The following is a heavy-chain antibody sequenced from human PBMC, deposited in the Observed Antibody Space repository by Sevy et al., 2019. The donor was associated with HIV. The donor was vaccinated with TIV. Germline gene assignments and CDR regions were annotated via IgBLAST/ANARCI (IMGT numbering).Heavy chain of an antibody. CDR2: IYPGDSDT. D-gene: IGHD6-19*01. CDR3: ARHFLAVAGTPTIDY. J-gene: IGHJ4*02. CDR1: GYSFTSYW. Sequence: GESLKISCKGSGYSFTSYWIGWVRQMPGKGLEWMGIIYPGDSDTRYSPSFQGQVTISADKSISTAYLQWSSLKASDTAMYYCARHFLAVAGTPTIDYWGQGTLVTVSS. V-gene: IGHV5-51*01.